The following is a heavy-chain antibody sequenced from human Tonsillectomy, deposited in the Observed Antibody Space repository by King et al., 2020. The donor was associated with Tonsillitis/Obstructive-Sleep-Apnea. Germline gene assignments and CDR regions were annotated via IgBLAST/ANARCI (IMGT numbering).Heavy chain of an antibody. V-gene: IGHV1-69*01. CDR3: ARDVDHSYDY. D-gene: IGHD4-11*01. J-gene: IGHJ4*02. CDR2: SIPIVGAS. Sequence: QLVQSGAEVKKPGSSVKVSCNASGGTFSSYAFSWVRQAPGPVLQWIGGSIPIVGASNYAQNFQGRVTITADESSSTAYMELSSLRSEDTAVYYCARDVDHSYDYWGQGTLVTVSS. CDR1: GGTFSSYA.